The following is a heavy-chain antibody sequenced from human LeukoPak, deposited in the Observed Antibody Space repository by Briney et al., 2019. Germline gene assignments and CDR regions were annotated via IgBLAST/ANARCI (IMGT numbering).Heavy chain of an antibody. CDR3: VRDARYNWNDGGGWGMDV. J-gene: IGHJ6*01. V-gene: IGHV3-30*03. CDR2: ISYDGSNK. D-gene: IGHD1-1*01. CDR1: GFTFSSYG. Sequence: GGSLRLSCAASGFTFSSYGMHWVRQAPGKGLEWVAVISYDGSNKYYADSVKGRFTISRDNAKNSLFLQMNNLRAEDTAVYYCVRDARYNWNDGGGWGMDVWGQGTTVTVSS.